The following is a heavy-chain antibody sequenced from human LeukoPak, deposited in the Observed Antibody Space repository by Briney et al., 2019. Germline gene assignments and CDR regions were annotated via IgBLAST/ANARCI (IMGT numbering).Heavy chain of an antibody. CDR3: ARTKLYCSGGSCYSSLDY. J-gene: IGHJ4*02. CDR2: ISYSGST. Sequence: SETLSLTCTVSGGSISNYYWSWIRQPPGKGLEWIGYISYSGSTISNPSLKSRVTISVDTSKNQFSLKLTSVTAADTSLYYCARTKLYCSGGSCYSSLDYWGQGTLVTVSS. D-gene: IGHD2-15*01. CDR1: GGSISNYY. V-gene: IGHV4-59*01.